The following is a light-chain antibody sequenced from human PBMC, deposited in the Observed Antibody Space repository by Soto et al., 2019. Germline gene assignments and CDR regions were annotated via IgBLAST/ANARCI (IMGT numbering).Light chain of an antibody. CDR2: GAS. CDR1: QSVSNNY. Sequence: EIVLTQSPGTLSLSPGERATLSCRASQSVSNNYLAWYQQKPGQAPRLLIYGASNRATGIPDRFSGSGSGTDFTLTISRLEPEDFAVYYCQQYNYWPYTFGQGTKVDIK. V-gene: IGKV3-20*01. CDR3: QQYNYWPYT. J-gene: IGKJ2*01.